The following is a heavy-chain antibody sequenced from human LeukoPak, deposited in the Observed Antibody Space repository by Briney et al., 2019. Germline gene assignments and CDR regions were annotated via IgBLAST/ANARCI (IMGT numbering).Heavy chain of an antibody. CDR1: GFTLSKYW. CDR3: ARFVVVTAGDY. V-gene: IGHV3-74*01. Sequence: QPGGSLRLSCSASGFTLSKYWMHWAGQAPGKGLGWVARLHSNGAFTTYADSVKGRFTISRDTAKNTLYLQMNSLRVEDTAVYYCARFVVVTAGDYWGQGTLVTVSS. D-gene: IGHD2-21*02. CDR2: LHSNGAFT. J-gene: IGHJ4*01.